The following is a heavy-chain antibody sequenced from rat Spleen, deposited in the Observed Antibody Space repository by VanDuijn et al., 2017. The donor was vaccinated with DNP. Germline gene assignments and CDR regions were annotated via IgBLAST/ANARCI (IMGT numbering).Heavy chain of an antibody. CDR2: ITYDGSST. CDR3: ARPISTTVVGAMDA. V-gene: IGHV5-7*01. D-gene: IGHD1-1*01. J-gene: IGHJ4*01. Sequence: EVQLVESGGGLVQPGRSMKLSCAASGFTFSDYDMAWVRQAPKKGLEWVATITYDGSSTYYRDSVKGRFTISRDNAKSSLYLQMNSLKSEDTATYYCARPISTTVVGAMDAWGQGTSVTVSS. CDR1: GFTFSDYD.